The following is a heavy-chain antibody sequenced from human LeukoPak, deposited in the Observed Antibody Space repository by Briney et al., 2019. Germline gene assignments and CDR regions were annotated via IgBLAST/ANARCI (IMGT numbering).Heavy chain of an antibody. D-gene: IGHD3-10*01. V-gene: IGHV3-9*01. Sequence: GGSLRLSCAASGFTFDDYAMHWVRQAPGKGLEWVSGISWNSGSIGYADSVKGRFTISRDNAKNSLYLQMNSLRAEDTALYYCAKANFYGSGSYPDYWGQGTLVTVSS. CDR1: GFTFDDYA. J-gene: IGHJ4*02. CDR2: ISWNSGSI. CDR3: AKANFYGSGSYPDY.